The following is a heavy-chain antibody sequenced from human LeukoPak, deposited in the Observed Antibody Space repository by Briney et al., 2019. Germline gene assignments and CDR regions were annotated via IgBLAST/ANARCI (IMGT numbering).Heavy chain of an antibody. J-gene: IGHJ5*02. Sequence: SETLSLTCTVSGGSISSYYWSWIRQPPGKGLEWIGYIYYSGSTNYNPSLKSRVTISVDTSKNQFSLKLSSVTAADTAVYYCARTRSYSSTSCYPFDPWGQGTLVTVSS. D-gene: IGHD2-2*01. CDR3: ARTRSYSSTSCYPFDP. CDR2: IYYSGST. CDR1: GGSISSYY. V-gene: IGHV4-59*08.